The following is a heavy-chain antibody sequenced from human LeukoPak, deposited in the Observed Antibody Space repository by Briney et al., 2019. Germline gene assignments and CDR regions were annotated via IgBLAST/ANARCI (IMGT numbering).Heavy chain of an antibody. Sequence: GGSLRLSCAASGFTFDDYAMHWVRQAPGKGLEWVSGISWSSGSIGYADSVKGRFTISRDNAKNSLYLQMNSLRAEDTALYYCAKGGSDTAMVYYFDYWGQGTLVTVSS. CDR1: GFTFDDYA. J-gene: IGHJ4*02. CDR2: ISWSSGSI. V-gene: IGHV3-9*01. D-gene: IGHD5-18*01. CDR3: AKGGSDTAMVYYFDY.